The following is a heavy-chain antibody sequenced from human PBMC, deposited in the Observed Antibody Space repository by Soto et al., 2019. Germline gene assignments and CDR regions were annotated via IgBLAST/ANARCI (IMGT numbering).Heavy chain of an antibody. Sequence: GGSLRLSCAASGFTFSSYAMSWVRQAPGKGLEWVSAISGSGGSTYYADSVKGRFTISRDNSKNTLYLQMNSLRAEDTAVYYCAKSPLIAAAAGGDYYYGMDVWGQGTTVTVSS. CDR3: AKSPLIAAAAGGDYYYGMDV. D-gene: IGHD6-13*01. CDR2: ISGSGGST. CDR1: GFTFSSYA. J-gene: IGHJ6*02. V-gene: IGHV3-23*01.